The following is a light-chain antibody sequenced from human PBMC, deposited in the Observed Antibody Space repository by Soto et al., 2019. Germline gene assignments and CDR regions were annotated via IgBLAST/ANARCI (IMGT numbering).Light chain of an antibody. CDR2: AAS. V-gene: IGKV1-17*01. J-gene: IGKJ1*01. CDR3: QQYKSYLRT. Sequence: DVHLSQSPCALSTSVGSTGTITSRASQSISKLLNGYHQKPGKAPKCLIYAASSLESGGSSRSSGRRSATEFSLTIISLQAEDVATDYCQQYKSYLRTFGQGTKVDIK. CDR1: QSISKL.